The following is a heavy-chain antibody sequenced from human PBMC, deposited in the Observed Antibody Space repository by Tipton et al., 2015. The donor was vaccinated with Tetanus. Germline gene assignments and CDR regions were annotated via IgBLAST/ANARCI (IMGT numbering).Heavy chain of an antibody. CDR3: ATSPREAGDY. J-gene: IGHJ4*02. V-gene: IGHV3-21*01. Sequence: SLRLSCAASGFTFSSHSINWVRQSPGKGLQWVSSISSTSSYISYRDSVKGRFTISRDNGRNSLFLQMSSLRDEDTAVYFCATSPREAGDYWGQGTRVPVSS. CDR2: ISSTSSYI. D-gene: IGHD6-19*01. CDR1: GFTFSSHS.